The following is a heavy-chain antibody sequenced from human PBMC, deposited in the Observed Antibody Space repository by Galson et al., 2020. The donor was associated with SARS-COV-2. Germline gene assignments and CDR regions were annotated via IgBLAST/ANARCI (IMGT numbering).Heavy chain of an antibody. Sequence: GGSLRLSCAASGFALSNSAMHWVRQAPGKGREGVAIISYDGTTKYNSDSVKGRFTISRDISKNTLYLQMNSLRPEDTAVYYCSRETDDQTSSWYDYWGQGARVSVSS. CDR3: SRETDDQTSSWYDY. CDR2: ISYDGTTK. CDR1: GFALSNSA. J-gene: IGHJ4*02. D-gene: IGHD6-13*01. V-gene: IGHV3-30*04.